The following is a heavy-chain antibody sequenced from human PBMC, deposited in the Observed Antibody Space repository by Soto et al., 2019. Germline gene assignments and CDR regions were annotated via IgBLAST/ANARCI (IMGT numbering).Heavy chain of an antibody. CDR1: GGSFSGYY. CDR3: ARRVRGVISYYYYYGMDV. Sequence: QVQLQQWGAGLLKPSETLSLTCAVYGGSFSGYYWSWIRQPPGKGLEWIGEINHSGSTNYNPSLNSRVTISVDTSKNQFSLKLSSVTAADTAVYYCARRVRGVISYYYYYGMDVWGQGTTVTVSS. D-gene: IGHD3-10*01. J-gene: IGHJ6*02. CDR2: INHSGST. V-gene: IGHV4-34*01.